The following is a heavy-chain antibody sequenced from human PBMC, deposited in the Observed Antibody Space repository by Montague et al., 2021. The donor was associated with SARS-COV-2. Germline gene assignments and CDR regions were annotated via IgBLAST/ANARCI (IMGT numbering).Heavy chain of an antibody. CDR2: INYSGST. CDR1: GGSISSYY. D-gene: IGHD2-15*01. V-gene: IGHV4-59*01. J-gene: IGHJ6*02. Sequence: SETLSLTCTVAGGSISSYYWSWVRQPPGKGLDWIGYINYSGSTNYNPSLPSGVTISVDTSKNQFSLNLSSVTAADTAVYYCARNLVVNYWYGMDVWGQGTTVTVSS. CDR3: ARNLVVNYWYGMDV.